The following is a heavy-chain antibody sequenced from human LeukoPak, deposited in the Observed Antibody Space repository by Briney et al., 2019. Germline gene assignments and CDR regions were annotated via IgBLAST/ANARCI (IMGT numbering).Heavy chain of an antibody. CDR1: GFTFSSYS. D-gene: IGHD4-23*01. J-gene: IGHJ4*02. V-gene: IGHV3-48*01. CDR3: ARDRNYGGNHREY. CDR2: ISSSSSTI. Sequence: GGSLRLSCAASGFTFSSYSMNWVRQAPGKGLEWVSYISSSSSTIYYADSVKGRFTISRDNAKNSLYLQMNSLRAEDTAVYYCARDRNYGGNHREYWGQGTLVTVSS.